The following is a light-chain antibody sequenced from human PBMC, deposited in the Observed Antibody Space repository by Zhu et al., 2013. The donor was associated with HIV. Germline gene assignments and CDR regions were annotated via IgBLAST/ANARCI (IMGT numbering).Light chain of an antibody. CDR3: QHYGSSPIT. J-gene: IGKJ5*01. CDR2: GES. CDR1: QNIATN. V-gene: IGKV3-20*01. Sequence: EIVLTQSPVTLSLSPGERATLFCRASQNIATNLAWYQQKPGQPPRLLIYGESTRATGIPARFSGSGSGTDFTLTISSLEPEDFAVYYCQHYGSSPITFGQGTRLEIK.